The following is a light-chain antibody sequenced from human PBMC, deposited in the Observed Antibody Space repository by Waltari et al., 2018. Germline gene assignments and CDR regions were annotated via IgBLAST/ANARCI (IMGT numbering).Light chain of an antibody. J-gene: IGKJ1*01. CDR1: QSVMNH. CDR2: DAS. V-gene: IGKV3-15*01. CDR3: QQYHNWWT. Sequence: EIVMTQSPATLSVSSGERATLSGRASQSVMNHVAWYQQKPGQAPRLLMCDASIRATGIPPRFSGSGSGTEFTLTISSLQSEDFAVYYCQQYHNWWTFGQGTKVEIK.